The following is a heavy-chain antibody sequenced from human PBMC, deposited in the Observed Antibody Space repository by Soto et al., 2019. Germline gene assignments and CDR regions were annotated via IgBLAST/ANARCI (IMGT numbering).Heavy chain of an antibody. D-gene: IGHD2-2*01. V-gene: IGHV4-34*01. Sequence: QVQLQQWGAGLLKPSETRSLTCAVNGGYFSGYYWSWIRQPPGNGLEWIGEINHSGSTNYNPSLKRPATIAVDTANNQSSLKLSSVPAADTAVYYCARSIPRYCSSTSCFRYFDHWGRGTLVTVSS. CDR2: INHSGST. CDR3: ARSIPRYCSSTSCFRYFDH. CDR1: GGYFSGYY. J-gene: IGHJ2*01.